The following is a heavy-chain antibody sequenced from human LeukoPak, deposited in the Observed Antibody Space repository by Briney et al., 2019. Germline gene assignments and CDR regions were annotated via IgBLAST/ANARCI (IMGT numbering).Heavy chain of an antibody. CDR3: ARAALGFCSGGTCPYYFDH. D-gene: IGHD2-15*01. V-gene: IGHV4-59*01. J-gene: IGHJ4*02. CDR1: GGSIGNYY. Sequence: SETLSLTCTVSGGSIGNYYSSWIRQPPRERLQWIAYIDYSGSTRYNPSLQSRVTISVDMSKNQFSLRLNSVTAADSAVYYCARAALGFCSGGTCPYYFDHWGQGTLITVSS. CDR2: IDYSGST.